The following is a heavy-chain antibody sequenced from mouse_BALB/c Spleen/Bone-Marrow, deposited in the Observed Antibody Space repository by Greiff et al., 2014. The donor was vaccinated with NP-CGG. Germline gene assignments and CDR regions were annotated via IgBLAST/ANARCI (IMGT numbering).Heavy chain of an antibody. CDR3: ARHDNDGYYLAY. V-gene: IGHV2-6-2*01. CDR1: GFSLTGYG. CDR2: IWSDGST. J-gene: IGHJ3*01. Sequence: VQLQQSGPDLVAPSQSLSITCTVSGFSLTGYGVHWVRQPPGKGLEWLVVIWSDGSTTYNSALKSRLSISKDNSKSQVFLKMNSLQTDDTAMYYCARHDNDGYYLAYWGQGTLVTVSA. D-gene: IGHD2-3*01.